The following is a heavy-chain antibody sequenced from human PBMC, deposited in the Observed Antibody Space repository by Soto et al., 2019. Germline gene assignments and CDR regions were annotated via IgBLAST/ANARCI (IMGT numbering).Heavy chain of an antibody. Sequence: EVQLVESGGGLVKPGGSLRLSCAASGFTFSSYSMNWVRQAPGKGLEWVSSISSSSSYIYYADSVKGRFTISRDNAKNSLYLQMNSLRAEDTAVYYCARDQGADYYGSGSYFDYWGQGTLVTVSS. V-gene: IGHV3-21*01. D-gene: IGHD3-10*01. CDR2: ISSSSSYI. J-gene: IGHJ4*02. CDR1: GFTFSSYS. CDR3: ARDQGADYYGSGSYFDY.